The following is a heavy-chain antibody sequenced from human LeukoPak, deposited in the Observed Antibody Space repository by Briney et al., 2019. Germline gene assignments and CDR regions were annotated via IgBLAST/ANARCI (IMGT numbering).Heavy chain of an antibody. CDR1: GGTFSSNA. J-gene: IGHJ6*04. Sequence: SVKVSCKASGGTFSSNAISWVRQAPGQGLEWMGGIIPPFDTTHYAQNFQGRVTITADESTSTAYMELSSLRSEDTAVYYCARGVPPGDIGRGDVWGKGTTVTISS. CDR2: IIPPFDTT. D-gene: IGHD3-9*01. CDR3: ARGVPPGDIGRGDV. V-gene: IGHV1-69*13.